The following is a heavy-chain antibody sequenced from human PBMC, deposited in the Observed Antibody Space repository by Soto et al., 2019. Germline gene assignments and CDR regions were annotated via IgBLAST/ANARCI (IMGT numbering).Heavy chain of an antibody. Sequence: QVQLHQWGAGLLKPSETLSLTCAVYVGSFTTYYWSWIRQSPGKWLEWIGEINHSGFTNYNPSLESRVTTSVDTSKNQFSLKLRSVTAADTAIYYCARRYCSDSYCSYFDYWGRGTLVSVSS. CDR3: ARRYCSDSYCSYFDY. CDR1: VGSFTTYY. CDR2: INHSGFT. D-gene: IGHD2-15*01. V-gene: IGHV4-34*01. J-gene: IGHJ4*02.